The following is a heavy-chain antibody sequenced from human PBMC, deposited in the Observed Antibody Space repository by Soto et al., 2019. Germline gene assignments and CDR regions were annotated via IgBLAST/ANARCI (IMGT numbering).Heavy chain of an antibody. D-gene: IGHD2-21*02. CDR3: ARDVEMATEGWFDP. CDR2: IIPIFGTA. CDR1: GGTFSSYA. Sequence: QVQLVQSGAEVKKPGSSVKVSCKASGGTFSSYAISWVRQAPGQGLEWMGGIIPIFGTANYAQKFQGRVTXXAXEXXSTAYMELSSLRSEDTAVYYCARDVEMATEGWFDPWGQGTLVTVSS. V-gene: IGHV1-69*12. J-gene: IGHJ5*02.